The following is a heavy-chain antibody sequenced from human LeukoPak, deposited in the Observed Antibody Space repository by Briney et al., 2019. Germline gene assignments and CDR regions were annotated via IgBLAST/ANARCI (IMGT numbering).Heavy chain of an antibody. CDR1: GYSFSDYG. J-gene: IGHJ4*02. CDR2: INSNGAVI. V-gene: IGHV3-48*01. Sequence: GGSLRLSCAASGYSFSDYGMNWVRRAPGKGLEWLSHINSNGAVISYADSVKGRFTISRDTAKSSLYLQMNSLKIEDTAIYFCARDPDGDYDFDYWGQGTLVTVSS. D-gene: IGHD4-17*01. CDR3: ARDPDGDYDFDY.